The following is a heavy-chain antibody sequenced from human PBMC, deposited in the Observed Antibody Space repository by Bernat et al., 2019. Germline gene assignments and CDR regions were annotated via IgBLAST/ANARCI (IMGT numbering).Heavy chain of an antibody. V-gene: IGHV3-66*03. J-gene: IGHJ6*02. D-gene: IGHD4-11*01. CDR2: IYSGGST. CDR1: GFTVSSNY. Sequence: EVQLVESGGGLIQPGGSLRLSCAASGFTVSSNYMSWVRQAPGKGLEWVSVIYSGGSTYYADSVKGRFTISRDNSKNTLYLQMNSLRAEDTAVYYCAKDTVTTRYYYYGMDVWGQGTTVTVSS. CDR3: AKDTVTTRYYYYGMDV.